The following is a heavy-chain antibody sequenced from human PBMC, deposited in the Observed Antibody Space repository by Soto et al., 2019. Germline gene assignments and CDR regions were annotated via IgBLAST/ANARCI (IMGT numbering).Heavy chain of an antibody. V-gene: IGHV1-8*01. CDR1: GYTFTSYD. Sequence: ASVKVSCKASGYTFTSYDINWVRQATGQGLEYLGWMNPNSGNTGYVQKFQGRVTMTRDTSISTAYMELSSLRSEDTAGYYCARGVNYGESPSWIYPRCRGSRLTVSA. D-gene: IGHD2-21*01. CDR2: MNPNSGNT. J-gene: IGHJ5*02. CDR3: ARGVNYGESPSWIYP.